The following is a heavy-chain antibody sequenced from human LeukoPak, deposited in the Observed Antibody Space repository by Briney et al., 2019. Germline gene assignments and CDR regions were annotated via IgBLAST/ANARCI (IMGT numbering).Heavy chain of an antibody. J-gene: IGHJ4*02. D-gene: IGHD3-10*01. CDR2: ISTSGAGT. V-gene: IGHV3-23*01. Sequence: PGGSLRLSCAASGFTLSSYAMSWVRQAPGKGLEWVSAISTSGAGTYYTDSVRGRFILSRDNSKNTLYLQMNSLRADDTAVYYCARALGIWFGELSFDYWGQGTLVTVSS. CDR1: GFTLSSYA. CDR3: ARALGIWFGELSFDY.